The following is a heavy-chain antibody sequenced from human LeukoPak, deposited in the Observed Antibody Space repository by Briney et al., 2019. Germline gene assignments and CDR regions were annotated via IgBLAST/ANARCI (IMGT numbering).Heavy chain of an antibody. D-gene: IGHD6-13*01. CDR1: GGSISSYY. Sequence: SETLSLTCTVSGGSISSYYWSWIRQPPGKGLEWIWYIYYSGSTNYNPSLKSRVTISVDTSKNQFSLKLSSVTAADTAVYYCARVPEYSSSYYMDVWGKGTTVTVSS. CDR3: ARVPEYSSSYYMDV. CDR2: IYYSGST. J-gene: IGHJ6*03. V-gene: IGHV4-59*01.